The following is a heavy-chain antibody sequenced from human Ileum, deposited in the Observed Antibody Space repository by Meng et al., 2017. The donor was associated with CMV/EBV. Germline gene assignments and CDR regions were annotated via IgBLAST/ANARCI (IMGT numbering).Heavy chain of an antibody. V-gene: IGHV3-74*01. Sequence: SCRASGFNVSSYWRHWVRQAPGKGLVWVSRNNSAGSTTTYTDSVKGRFTISRDNAKNTLYLEMNSLRVEDTAVYYCARDLGIGTTFDYWGHGSLVTVSS. D-gene: IGHD1-7*01. CDR1: GFNVSSYW. CDR2: NNSAGSTT. CDR3: ARDLGIGTTFDY. J-gene: IGHJ4*01.